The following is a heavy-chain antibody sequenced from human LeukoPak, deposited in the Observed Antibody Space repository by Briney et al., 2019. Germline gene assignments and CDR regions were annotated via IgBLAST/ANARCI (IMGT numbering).Heavy chain of an antibody. Sequence: GGSLRLSCAASGFTFSSYTMNWVRQAPGKGLEWVSSISSSSSYIYYANSVKGRLTISRDNAKNSLYLQMTSLRAEDTAVYYCARDPTPRYCSGGSCYTHYGMDVWGQGTTVTVSS. CDR2: ISSSSSYI. J-gene: IGHJ6*02. D-gene: IGHD2-15*01. V-gene: IGHV3-21*01. CDR1: GFTFSSYT. CDR3: ARDPTPRYCSGGSCYTHYGMDV.